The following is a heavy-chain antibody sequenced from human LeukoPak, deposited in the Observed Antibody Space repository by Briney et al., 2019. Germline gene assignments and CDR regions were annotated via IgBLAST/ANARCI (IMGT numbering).Heavy chain of an antibody. V-gene: IGHV3-30*18. CDR2: ISYDGSNK. J-gene: IGHJ5*02. CDR3: AKTIQYGSGKPFDP. Sequence: QPGRSLRLSCAASGSTFSSYGMHWVRQAPGKGLEWVAVISYDGSNKYYADSVKGRFTISRDNSKNTLYLQMNSLRAEDTAVYYCAKTIQYGSGKPFDPWGQGTLVTVSS. CDR1: GSTFSSYG. D-gene: IGHD3-10*01.